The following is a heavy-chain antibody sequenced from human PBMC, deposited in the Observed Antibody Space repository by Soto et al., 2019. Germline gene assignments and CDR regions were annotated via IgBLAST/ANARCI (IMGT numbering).Heavy chain of an antibody. Sequence: GGSLRLSCAASGFTFSNYGMHWVRRAPGKGLEWVAVIWYDGSNKYYADSVKGRFTISRDNSKNTLSLQMNSLRAEDTAVYYCARGFPTVPTWLLFDSWGQGALVTVSP. CDR1: GFTFSNYG. V-gene: IGHV3-33*01. CDR2: IWYDGSNK. CDR3: ARGFPTVPTWLLFDS. D-gene: IGHD4-17*01. J-gene: IGHJ4*02.